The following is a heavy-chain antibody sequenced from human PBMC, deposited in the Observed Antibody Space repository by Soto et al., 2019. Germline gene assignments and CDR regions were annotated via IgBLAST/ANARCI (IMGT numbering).Heavy chain of an antibody. V-gene: IGHV3-11*01. CDR2: IDTSSTKI. J-gene: IGHJ4*02. Sequence: QVQLVESGGDLVKPGGSLRLSCAASGYTFSEYYLSWIRQAPGKGLEWISYIDTSSTKIYYADSVRGRFTISRDNGKNSLFLEMNNLRVEDTAVYFCASHYDLWTGYLSPVDYWGRGTLVTVSS. CDR3: ASHYDLWTGYLSPVDY. D-gene: IGHD3-3*01. CDR1: GYTFSEYY.